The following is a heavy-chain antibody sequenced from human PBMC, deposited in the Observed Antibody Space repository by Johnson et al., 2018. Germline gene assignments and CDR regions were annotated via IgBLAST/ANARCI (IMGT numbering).Heavy chain of an antibody. CDR3: AREDRPYDSSGPDAFDF. Sequence: QVQLVESGAEVKKPGASVKVSCKASGHTFTNYDINWVRQATGQGLEWMGWMNFNSGKTGYAQKFQGRVSMNRDNSISTVYLELSSLRSEDTAVYYCAREDRPYDSSGPDAFDFWGQGTRVTVSS. D-gene: IGHD3-22*01. CDR2: MNFNSGKT. V-gene: IGHV1-8*01. CDR1: GHTFTNYD. J-gene: IGHJ3*01.